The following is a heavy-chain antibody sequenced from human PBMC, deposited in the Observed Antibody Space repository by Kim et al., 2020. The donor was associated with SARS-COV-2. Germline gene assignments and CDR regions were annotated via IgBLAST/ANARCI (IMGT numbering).Heavy chain of an antibody. J-gene: IGHJ4*02. V-gene: IGHV3-7*03. CDR2: IKQDGSEK. Sequence: GGSLRLSCAASGFTFTSYWMTWVRQAPGKGLECVAIIKQDGSEKYYVDSVKGRFTISRDNAKNSLYLQMNSLRAEDTAVYYCVRAVWGYSHGEDWGQGTLVIVFS. D-gene: IGHD5-18*01. CDR3: VRAVWGYSHGED. CDR1: GFTFTSYW.